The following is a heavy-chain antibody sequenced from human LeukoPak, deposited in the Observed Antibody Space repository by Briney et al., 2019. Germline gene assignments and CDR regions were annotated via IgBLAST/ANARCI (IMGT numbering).Heavy chain of an antibody. D-gene: IGHD6-13*01. J-gene: IGHJ3*02. V-gene: IGHV4-31*03. CDR2: IYYSGST. CDR1: GGSISSGGYY. Sequence: SQTLSLTCTVSGGSISSGGYYWSWIRQHPGKGLEWIGYIYYSGSTYYNPSLKSRVTISVDTSKNQFSLKLSSVTAADTAVYYCASCAAAGTNGAFDIWGQGTMVTVSS. CDR3: ASCAAAGTNGAFDI.